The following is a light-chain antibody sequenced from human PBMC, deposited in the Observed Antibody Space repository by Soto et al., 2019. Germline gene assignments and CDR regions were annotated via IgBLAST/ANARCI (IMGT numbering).Light chain of an antibody. CDR1: QSVSNNY. J-gene: IGKJ1*01. Sequence: EIVLTQSPGTLSLSPGERATLSCRASQSVSNNYLAWYQQKPGQAPRLLIYGASNRATGIPDRFSGSGSGTEFALTINSLQPDDFATYYCQHYNNWWTFGQGTKVDIK. V-gene: IGKV3-20*01. CDR3: QHYNNWWT. CDR2: GAS.